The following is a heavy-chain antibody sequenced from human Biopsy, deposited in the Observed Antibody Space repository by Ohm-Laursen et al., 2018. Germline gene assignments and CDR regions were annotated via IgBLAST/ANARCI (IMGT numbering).Heavy chain of an antibody. CDR2: VYYTGST. J-gene: IGHJ2*01. V-gene: IGHV4-59*01. CDR1: GDSISSYY. Sequence: TLSLTYPVSGDSISSYYWSWIRQPPGKGLQWIGYVYYTGSTDYNPSLQSRVTISVDTSKNHFSLRLRSVTPADTAIYYCARDRGYYSDRTVPGYFDLWGRGTLVTVSS. CDR3: ARDRGYYSDRTVPGYFDL. D-gene: IGHD3-22*01.